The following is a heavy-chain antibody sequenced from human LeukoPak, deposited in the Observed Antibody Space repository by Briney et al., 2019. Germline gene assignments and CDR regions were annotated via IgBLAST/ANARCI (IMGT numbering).Heavy chain of an antibody. CDR1: GYTFTDYY. CDR2: IISNSGAT. CDR3: ARVSRFYYDSSGDFDY. J-gene: IGHJ4*02. V-gene: IGHV1-2*02. Sequence: GASVKVSCKASGYTFTDYYMHWVRQAAGQGLEWMGWIISNSGATKYAQKFRGRVSMTRDTSINTAYMELSRLRSDDTAIYYCARVSRFYYDSSGDFDYWGQGTLVTVSS. D-gene: IGHD3-22*01.